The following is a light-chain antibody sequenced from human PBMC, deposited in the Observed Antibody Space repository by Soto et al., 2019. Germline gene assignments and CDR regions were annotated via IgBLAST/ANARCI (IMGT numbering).Light chain of an antibody. CDR2: GAS. CDR3: QQYNRNTWS. CDR1: QSVGTW. Sequence: DIQMTQSPSTLSASVGGRVTITCRASQSVGTWVAWYQQKPGKAPKLLIYGASNLESGVPSRFSGSGSGTEFTLTSTTLPPDDFATYFCQQYNRNTWSFGPGTKVDI. V-gene: IGKV1-5*01. J-gene: IGKJ1*01.